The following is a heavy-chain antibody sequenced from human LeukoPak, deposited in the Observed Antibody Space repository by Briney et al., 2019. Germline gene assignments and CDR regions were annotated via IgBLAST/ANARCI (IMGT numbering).Heavy chain of an antibody. Sequence: ASVKVSCKASGYTFTSYGISWVRQAPGQGLEWMGWISAYNGNTNYAQKLQGRVTMTTDTSTSTAYMELRSLRSDDTAVYYCASRGVATIKAPLGYWGQGTLVTVSS. J-gene: IGHJ4*02. CDR3: ASRGVATIKAPLGY. CDR2: ISAYNGNT. CDR1: GYTFTSYG. V-gene: IGHV1-18*01. D-gene: IGHD5-12*01.